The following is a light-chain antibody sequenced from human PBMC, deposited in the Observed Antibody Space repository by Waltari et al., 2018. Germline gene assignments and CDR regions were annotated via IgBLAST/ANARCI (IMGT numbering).Light chain of an antibody. CDR1: QNADNY. Sequence: DIVLTQSPGTVSLSPGERATLSCRASQNADNYVAWYQQRPGQTPQLLIYDASNRATGVPARFSGSGSGTDFTLTISGLEPEDFAVYYCQQRSSLLPVTFGGGTKVEIK. J-gene: IGKJ4*01. V-gene: IGKV3-11*01. CDR3: QQRSSLLPVT. CDR2: DAS.